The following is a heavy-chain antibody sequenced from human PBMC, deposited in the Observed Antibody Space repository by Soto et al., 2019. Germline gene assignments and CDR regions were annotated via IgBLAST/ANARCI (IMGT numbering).Heavy chain of an antibody. J-gene: IGHJ4*02. Sequence: QPGGSLRLSCAASGFTFDDYAMHWVRQAPGKGLEWVSLISWDGGSTYYADSVKGRFTISRDNSKNSLYLQMNSLRAEDTALYYCAKDRVRVEMATTHGIDYWGQGTLVTVSS. CDR3: AKDRVRVEMATTHGIDY. CDR1: GFTFDDYA. CDR2: ISWDGGST. V-gene: IGHV3-43D*04. D-gene: IGHD5-12*01.